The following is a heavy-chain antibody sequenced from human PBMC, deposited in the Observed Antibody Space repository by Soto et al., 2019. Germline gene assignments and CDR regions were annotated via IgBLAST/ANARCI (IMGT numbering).Heavy chain of an antibody. Sequence: GGSLRLSCAASGFTFSSYWMHWARQAPGEGLVWVSYIKPDGSRTKDADSVRGRFTISRDNARNTLYLRMNSLRAEDTAVYYCARDNNWSYDSWGRGTLVTVS. CDR2: IKPDGSRT. CDR3: ARDNNWSYDS. V-gene: IGHV3-74*03. CDR1: GFTFSSYW. D-gene: IGHD1-1*01. J-gene: IGHJ4*02.